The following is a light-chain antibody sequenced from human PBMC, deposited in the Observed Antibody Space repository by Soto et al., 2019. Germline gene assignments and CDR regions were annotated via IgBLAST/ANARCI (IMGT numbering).Light chain of an antibody. J-gene: IGKJ5*01. V-gene: IGKV3-15*01. CDR2: GAS. Sequence: EILMTQSPATLSVSPGERATLSCRATQTVKNKVVWYQHKPGQAPRLLIYGASTRATGIPARFSGSGSGTEFTLSISSLQSEDFAVYYCQQYNSWPPITFGQGTRLEIK. CDR1: QTVKNK. CDR3: QQYNSWPPIT.